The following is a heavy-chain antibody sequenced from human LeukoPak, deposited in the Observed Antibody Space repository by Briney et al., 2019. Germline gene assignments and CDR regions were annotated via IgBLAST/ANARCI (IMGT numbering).Heavy chain of an antibody. CDR1: GFTFSNYG. D-gene: IGHD5-24*01. CDR3: AKDGYNYSDY. V-gene: IGHV3-30*02. J-gene: IGHJ4*02. Sequence: GGSLRLSCAASGFTFSNYGMHWVRQAPGKGLEWVAFIRYDGSNKDYADSVKGRFTIPRDNSKNTLYLQMNSLRAEDTAVYYCAKDGYNYSDYWGQGTLVTVSS. CDR2: IRYDGSNK.